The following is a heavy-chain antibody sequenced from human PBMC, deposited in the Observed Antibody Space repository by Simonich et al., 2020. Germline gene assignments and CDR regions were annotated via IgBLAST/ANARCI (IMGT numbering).Heavy chain of an antibody. Sequence: QVQLVQSGAEVKKPGSSVKVSCKASGGTFSSYAISWVQQAPGQGLGWREGTIPIFGTANDAQKFQGRVTITADESTSTAYMELSSLRSEDTAVYYCARESHPSQMVRGVSYYYYGMDVWGQGTTVTVSS. V-gene: IGHV1-69*13. CDR1: GGTFSSYA. D-gene: IGHD3-10*01. CDR3: ARESHPSQMVRGVSYYYYGMDV. J-gene: IGHJ6*02. CDR2: TIPIFGTA.